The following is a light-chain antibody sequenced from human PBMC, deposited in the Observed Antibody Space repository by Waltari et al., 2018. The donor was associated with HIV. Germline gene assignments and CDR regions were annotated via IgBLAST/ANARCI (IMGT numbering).Light chain of an antibody. CDR1: SSNIGSNS. CDR3: ATWDDTLNGVI. V-gene: IGLV1-44*01. CDR2: STN. Sequence: QPALTQPPSASGTPGQTVTIPCSGGSSNIGSNSVHWYQQLPGTAPRLLLYSTNQRPSRVPDRFSGSKSGTSASLAISGLQSEDEADYYCATWDDTLNGVIFGGGTKLTVL. J-gene: IGLJ2*01.